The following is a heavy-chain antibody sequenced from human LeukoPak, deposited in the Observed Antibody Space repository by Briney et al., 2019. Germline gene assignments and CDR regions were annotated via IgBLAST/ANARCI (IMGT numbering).Heavy chain of an antibody. CDR3: ARHPLTKRADDY. D-gene: IGHD3-9*01. CDR1: GFTFSSYE. V-gene: IGHV4-39*01. CDR2: IYYSGST. Sequence: GSLRLSCAASGFTFSSYEMNWVRQAPGKGLEWIGSIYYSGSTYYNPSLKSRVTISVDTSKNQFSLKLSSVTAADTAVYYCARHPLTKRADDYWGQGTVVTVSS. J-gene: IGHJ4*02.